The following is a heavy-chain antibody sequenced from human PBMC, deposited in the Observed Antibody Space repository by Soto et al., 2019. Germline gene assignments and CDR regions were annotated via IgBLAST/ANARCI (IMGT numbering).Heavy chain of an antibody. CDR3: AKSPSQISSGWFPDAFDI. CDR1: GFTFDDYA. V-gene: IGHV3-9*01. Sequence: GGSLRLSCAASGFTFDDYAMHWVRQAPGKGLEWVSGISWNSGSIGYADSVKGRFTISRDNAKNSLYLQMNSLRAEDTALYYCAKSPSQISSGWFPDAFDIWGQGTMVTVSS. D-gene: IGHD6-19*01. J-gene: IGHJ3*02. CDR2: ISWNSGSI.